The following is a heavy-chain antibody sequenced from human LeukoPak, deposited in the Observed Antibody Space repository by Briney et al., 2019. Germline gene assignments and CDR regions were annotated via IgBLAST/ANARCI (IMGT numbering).Heavy chain of an antibody. V-gene: IGHV3-30-3*01. CDR3: AKGAYYDFWSGNFDY. Sequence: PGGSLRLSCAASGFTFSSYAMHWVRQAPGKGLEWVAVISYDGSNKYYADSVKGRFTISRDNSKNTLYLQMNSLRAEDTAVYYCAKGAYYDFWSGNFDYWGQGTLVTVSS. J-gene: IGHJ4*02. D-gene: IGHD3-3*01. CDR1: GFTFSSYA. CDR2: ISYDGSNK.